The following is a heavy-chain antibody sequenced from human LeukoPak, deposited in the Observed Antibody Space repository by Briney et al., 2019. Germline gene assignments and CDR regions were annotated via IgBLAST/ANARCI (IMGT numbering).Heavy chain of an antibody. CDR2: INSDGSWT. J-gene: IGHJ6*02. D-gene: IGHD3-3*01. CDR3: ARDSFVTIFGVVEYRHYGMDV. CDR1: GNYW. V-gene: IGHV3-74*01. Sequence: QPGGSLRLSCAASGNYWMHWVRQAPGKGLVWVSHINSDGSWTSYADSVKGRFTISKDNAKNTLYVQMNSLRAEDTAVYYCARDSFVTIFGVVEYRHYGMDVWGQGTTVTVSS.